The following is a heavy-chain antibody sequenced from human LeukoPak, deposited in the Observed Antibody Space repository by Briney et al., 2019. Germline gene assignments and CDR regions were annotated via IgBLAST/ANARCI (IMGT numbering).Heavy chain of an antibody. V-gene: IGHV3-74*01. CDR2: INSDGSAT. J-gene: IGHJ4*02. D-gene: IGHD1-7*01. Sequence: PGGSLRLSCAASGFSFTNYWMHWVRQAPGKGLVWVSHINSDGSATRYADSVKGRFTISRDNSKNTLYLQLDSLRAEDTAVYYCAKRTPNYSPPRDFDYWGQGTLVTVSS. CDR3: AKRTPNYSPPRDFDY. CDR1: GFSFTNYW.